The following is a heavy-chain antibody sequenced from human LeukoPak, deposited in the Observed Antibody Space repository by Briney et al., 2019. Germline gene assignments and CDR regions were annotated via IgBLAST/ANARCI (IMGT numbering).Heavy chain of an antibody. Sequence: PETLSLTCTVSGGSISSSSYCWGWIRQPPGKGLEWIGLIYFSGSTYYNPSLNSRVTISVDTSKNQFSLKLSAVTAADTAVYYCARRNRYSYGPFDYGGQGTLVTVPS. CDR1: GGSISSSSYC. CDR2: IYFSGST. V-gene: IGHV4-39*01. CDR3: ARRNRYSYGPFDY. D-gene: IGHD5-18*01. J-gene: IGHJ4*02.